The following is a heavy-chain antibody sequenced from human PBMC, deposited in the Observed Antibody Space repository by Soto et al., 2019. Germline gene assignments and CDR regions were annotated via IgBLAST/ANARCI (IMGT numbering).Heavy chain of an antibody. CDR1: GFTFSSYG. CDR3: ARDLHYDISGSPDY. Sequence: HPGGSLRLSCAASGFTFSSYGMHWVRQAPGKGLEWVAVIWYDGSNKYYADSVKGRFTISRDNSKNTLYLQMNSLRAEDTAVYYCARDLHYDISGSPDYWGQGTLVTVYS. J-gene: IGHJ4*02. CDR2: IWYDGSNK. D-gene: IGHD3-22*01. V-gene: IGHV3-33*01.